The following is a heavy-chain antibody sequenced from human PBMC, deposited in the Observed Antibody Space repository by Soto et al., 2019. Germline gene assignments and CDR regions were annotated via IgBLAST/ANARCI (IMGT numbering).Heavy chain of an antibody. Sequence: GGSLRLSCAASGFTFSSYWMHWVRQVPGKGLVWVSRIYRDGSSISYVDSVKGRFTISRDNAKNTLYLQMNSLRAEDTAVYYCARSIVADGMDVWGQGTTVTVSS. J-gene: IGHJ6*02. CDR3: ARSIVADGMDV. D-gene: IGHD1-26*01. V-gene: IGHV3-74*01. CDR2: IYRDGSSI. CDR1: GFTFSSYW.